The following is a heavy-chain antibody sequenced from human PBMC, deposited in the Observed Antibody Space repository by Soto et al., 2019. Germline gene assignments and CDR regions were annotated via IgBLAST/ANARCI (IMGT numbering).Heavy chain of an antibody. J-gene: IGHJ5*02. CDR2: ISSSSSNI. CDR3: AREYYDIEASGDP. D-gene: IGHD3-9*01. Sequence: PWGSLSLSCASSGFTFISYAMVWVRQAPGKGLEWVSYISSSSSNIKYADSVKGLFTISRDNAKNSLYLQMNSLRAEDTAVYYCAREYYDIEASGDPWGQGTLVTVSS. CDR1: GFTFISYA. V-gene: IGHV3-48*04.